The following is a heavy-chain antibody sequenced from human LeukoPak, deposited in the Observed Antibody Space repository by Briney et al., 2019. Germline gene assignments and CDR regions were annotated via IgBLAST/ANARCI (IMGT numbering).Heavy chain of an antibody. D-gene: IGHD3-16*01. J-gene: IGHJ4*02. V-gene: IGHV4-34*01. Sequence: SETLSLTCAVYGGSFSGYYWSWIRQPPGKGLEWIGEINHSGSTNYNPSLKSRVTISVDTSKNQFSLKLSSVTAADTAVYYCASRWYDYVWGLSSDYWGQGTLVTVSS. CDR1: GGSFSGYY. CDR2: INHSGST. CDR3: ASRWYDYVWGLSSDY.